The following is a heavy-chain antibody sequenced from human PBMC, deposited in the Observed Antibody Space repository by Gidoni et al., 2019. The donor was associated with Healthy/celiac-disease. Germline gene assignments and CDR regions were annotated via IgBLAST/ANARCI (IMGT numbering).Heavy chain of an antibody. V-gene: IGHV3-21*01. CDR3: ARSLRYFDYYFDY. CDR1: GFTFSSYS. Sequence: EVQLVESGGGLVKPGGSLRLSCAASGFTFSSYSMNWVRQAPGKGLEWFSSISSSSSYRYYADSVKGRFTISRDNAKNSLYLQMNSLRAEDTAVYYCARSLRYFDYYFDYWGQGTLVTVSS. CDR2: ISSSSSYR. D-gene: IGHD3-9*01. J-gene: IGHJ4*02.